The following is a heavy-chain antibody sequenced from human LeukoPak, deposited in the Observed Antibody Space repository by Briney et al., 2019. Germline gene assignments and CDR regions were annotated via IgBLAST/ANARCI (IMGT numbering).Heavy chain of an antibody. CDR1: GYSFTSYD. CDR3: ARGAPSTYCSGGSCPYFDY. J-gene: IGHJ4*02. CDR2: MNPKSGNS. D-gene: IGHD2-15*01. V-gene: IGHV1-8*01. Sequence: GASVKVSCKASGYSFTSYDINWVRQATGQGLEWMGWMNPKSGNSGYAQKFQGRVTMTRNTSISTAYMELSSLRSEDTAVYYCARGAPSTYCSGGSCPYFDYWGQETLVTVSS.